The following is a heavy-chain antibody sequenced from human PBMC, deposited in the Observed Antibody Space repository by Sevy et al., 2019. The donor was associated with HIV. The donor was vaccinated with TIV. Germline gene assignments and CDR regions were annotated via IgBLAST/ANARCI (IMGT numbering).Heavy chain of an antibody. V-gene: IGHV3-23*01. J-gene: IGHJ4*02. CDR2: LSFDCGKI. Sequence: GGSLRLSCAVSGFNFNIYSMSWVRQAPGKGLEWVSTLSFDCGKINYADSVKGRFIISRDYSKNTLYLQMNSLRAEDTAVYFRASKGCNRPNDYWGQGTLVSVSS. CDR3: ASKGCNRPNDY. D-gene: IGHD6-19*01. CDR1: GFNFNIYS.